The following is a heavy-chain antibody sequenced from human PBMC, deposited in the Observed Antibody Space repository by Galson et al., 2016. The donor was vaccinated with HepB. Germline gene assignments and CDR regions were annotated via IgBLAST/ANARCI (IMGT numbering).Heavy chain of an antibody. CDR3: ARGMTEGSDY. CDR2: IYPGDSDT. CDR1: GYTFTRHW. Sequence: SGAEVKKSGESLKISCKGSGYTFTRHWIGWVRQLPGKGLEWMGTIYPGDSDTKYSPSFQGQVTISVDKSINTAYLQWSSLKTSDTGMYYCARGMTEGSDYWGQGTLVSVSS. D-gene: IGHD3-10*01. J-gene: IGHJ4*02. V-gene: IGHV5-51*01.